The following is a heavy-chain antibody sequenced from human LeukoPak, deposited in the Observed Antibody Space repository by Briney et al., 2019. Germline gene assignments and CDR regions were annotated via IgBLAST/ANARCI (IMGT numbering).Heavy chain of an antibody. V-gene: IGHV3-9*01. CDR1: GFTFDDYA. D-gene: IGHD6-19*01. CDR2: ISWNSGSI. Sequence: SLRLSCAASGFTFDDYAMHWVRQAPGKGLEWVSGISWNSGSIGYADSVKGRFTIFRDNAKDSLYLQMNSLRAEDTALYYCAKDMFGRSGCLDYWGQGTLVTVSS. J-gene: IGHJ4*02. CDR3: AKDMFGRSGCLDY.